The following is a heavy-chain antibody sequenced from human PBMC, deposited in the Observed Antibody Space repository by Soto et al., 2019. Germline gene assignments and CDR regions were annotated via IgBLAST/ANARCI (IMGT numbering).Heavy chain of an antibody. V-gene: IGHV4-4*02. Sequence: SETLSLTCAVSGGSISNNYWWSWVRQSPGKGLVWIGEISHRGTINYNPSLKSRVTISVDKSKNQLSLQLTSMTAADTAVYYCATSPKGYFGPTAFDSWGQGVLVTVSS. CDR3: ATSPKGYFGPTAFDS. D-gene: IGHD1-26*01. J-gene: IGHJ4*02. CDR2: ISHRGTI. CDR1: GGSISNNYW.